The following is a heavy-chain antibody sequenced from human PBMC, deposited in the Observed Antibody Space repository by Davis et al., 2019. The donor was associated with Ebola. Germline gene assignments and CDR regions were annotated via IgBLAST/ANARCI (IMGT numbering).Heavy chain of an antibody. CDR1: GFTVSSNY. Sequence: GESLKISCAASGFTVSSNYMSWVRQAPGKGLEWVSGISTGGSSTYLADSVKGRFTISRDDSKNTLSLQMNSLRAEDTAVYYCAKGRSFVDYWGQGTLVTVSS. CDR3: AKGRSFVDY. V-gene: IGHV3-23*01. CDR2: ISTGGSST. J-gene: IGHJ4*02.